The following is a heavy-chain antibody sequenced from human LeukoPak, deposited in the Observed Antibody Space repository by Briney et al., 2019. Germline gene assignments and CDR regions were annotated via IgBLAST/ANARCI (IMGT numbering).Heavy chain of an antibody. J-gene: IGHJ4*02. V-gene: IGHV4-34*01. CDR1: GGSFSGYY. Sequence: SETLSLTCAVYGGSFSGYYWSWIRQPPGKGLEWIGEINHSGSTNYNPSLKSRVTISVDTSKNQFSLKLSSVTAADTAVYYCARALLGQWDPFDYWGQGTLVTVSS. CDR3: ARALLGQWDPFDY. CDR2: INHSGST. D-gene: IGHD1-26*01.